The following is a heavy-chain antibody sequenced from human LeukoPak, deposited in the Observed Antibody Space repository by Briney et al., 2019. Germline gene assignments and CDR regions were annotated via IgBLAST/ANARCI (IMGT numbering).Heavy chain of an antibody. Sequence: SETLSLTCAVYGGSFSGYYWSWIRQPPGKGLEWIGEINHSGSTNYNPSLKSRVTISVDTSKNQFSLKLSSVTAADTAVYYCAGGGITWIQLWLRSWFDPWGQGTLVNVSS. J-gene: IGHJ5*02. CDR1: GGSFSGYY. CDR3: AGGGITWIQLWLRSWFDP. D-gene: IGHD5-18*01. CDR2: INHSGST. V-gene: IGHV4-34*01.